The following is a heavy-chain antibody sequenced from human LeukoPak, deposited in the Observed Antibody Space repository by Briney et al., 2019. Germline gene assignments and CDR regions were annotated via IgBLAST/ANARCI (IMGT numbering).Heavy chain of an antibody. Sequence: GRSLRLSCAASGFTFSSYAMHWVRQDPGKGLEWVAVISYDGSNKYYADSVKGRFTISRDNSKNTLYLQMNSLRAEDTAVYYCASPGIAAAGTLDYWGQGTLVTVSS. CDR3: ASPGIAAAGTLDY. CDR1: GFTFSSYA. CDR2: ISYDGSNK. V-gene: IGHV3-30-3*01. D-gene: IGHD6-13*01. J-gene: IGHJ4*02.